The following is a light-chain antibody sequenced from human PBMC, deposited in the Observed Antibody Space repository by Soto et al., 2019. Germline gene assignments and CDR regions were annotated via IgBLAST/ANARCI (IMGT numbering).Light chain of an antibody. CDR2: DVS. V-gene: IGLV2-11*01. Sequence: QSVLTQPRSVSGSPGQSVTISCTGASSDVGGYNYVSWYQQHPGKAPKLMIYDVSKRPSGVPDRFSGSKSGNTASLTISRLQTEDEADYYCCSYAGRYTYVFGTGTKVTVL. CDR1: SSDVGGYNY. J-gene: IGLJ1*01. CDR3: CSYAGRYTYV.